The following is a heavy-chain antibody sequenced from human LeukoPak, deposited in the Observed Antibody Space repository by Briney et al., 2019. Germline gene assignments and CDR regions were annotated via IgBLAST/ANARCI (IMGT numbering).Heavy chain of an antibody. Sequence: GGSLRLSCAPSGFTFSSYAMSWVRQAPGKGLEWVSAISGSGGSTYYADSVKGRFTISRDNSKNTLYLQMNSLRAEDTAVYYCAKDRRYCSSTSCYRDFDYWGQGTLVTVSS. CDR2: ISGSGGST. CDR1: GFTFSSYA. D-gene: IGHD2-2*01. J-gene: IGHJ4*02. CDR3: AKDRRYCSSTSCYRDFDY. V-gene: IGHV3-23*01.